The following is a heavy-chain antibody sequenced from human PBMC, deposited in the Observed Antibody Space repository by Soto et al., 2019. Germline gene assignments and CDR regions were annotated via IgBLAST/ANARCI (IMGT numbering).Heavy chain of an antibody. V-gene: IGHV3-33*01. CDR1: GFTFSSYG. D-gene: IGHD2-15*01. J-gene: IGHJ4*02. CDR2: IWYDGSNK. CDR3: AGYCSGGSCYLL. Sequence: QVQLVESGGGVVQPGRSLRLSCAASGFTFSSYGMHWVRQAPGKGLEWVAVIWYDGSNKYYADSVKGRFTISRDNSKNTLYLQMNRLRAEDTAVYYCAGYCSGGSCYLLWGQGTLVTVSS.